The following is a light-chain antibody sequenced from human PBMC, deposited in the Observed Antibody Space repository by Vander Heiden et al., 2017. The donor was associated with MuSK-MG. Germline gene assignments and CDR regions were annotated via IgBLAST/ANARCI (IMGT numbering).Light chain of an antibody. CDR2: AAS. CDR3: LQDNSYPFT. Sequence: AMQMTQSPSSLSASVGDRVTITCRASQDISGYLGWYQQRPGKAPNLLIYAASSPQNGVPSRFSGSGSGTNFTLTISNLQPEDFATYYCLQDNSYPFTFGPGSKVEIK. CDR1: QDISGY. V-gene: IGKV1-6*01. J-gene: IGKJ3*01.